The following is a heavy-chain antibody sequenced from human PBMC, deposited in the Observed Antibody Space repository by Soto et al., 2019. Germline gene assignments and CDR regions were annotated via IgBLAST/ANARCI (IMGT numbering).Heavy chain of an antibody. CDR1: GGSINSGSTY. CDR3: ARHDRDQHYASLNWFDP. V-gene: IGHV4-39*01. Sequence: PSETLSLTCTVSGGSINSGSTYWGWIRQPPGKGLEWIGSIYYSGPTYYNPSLKSRVTISVDTSNNQFYLDLTSVTAADTAVYHCARHDRDQHYASLNWFDPWGQGTLVTVSS. D-gene: IGHD2-8*01. J-gene: IGHJ5*02. CDR2: IYYSGPT.